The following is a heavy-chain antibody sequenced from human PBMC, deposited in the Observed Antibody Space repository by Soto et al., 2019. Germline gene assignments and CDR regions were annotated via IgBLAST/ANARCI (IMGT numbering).Heavy chain of an antibody. Sequence: EVQLVESGGGLVQPGGSLRLSCAASGFTFSSYSMNWVRQAPGKGLEWVSYISSSSSTIYYADSVKGRFTISRDNAKNSLYLQMNSLRAEDTAVYYCARDALVMTTVTNPVKFDYWGQGTLVTVSS. V-gene: IGHV3-48*01. J-gene: IGHJ4*02. CDR2: ISSSSSTI. D-gene: IGHD4-17*01. CDR3: ARDALVMTTVTNPVKFDY. CDR1: GFTFSSYS.